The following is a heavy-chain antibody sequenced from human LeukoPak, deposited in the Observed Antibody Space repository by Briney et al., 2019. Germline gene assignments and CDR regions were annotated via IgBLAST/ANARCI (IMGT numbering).Heavy chain of an antibody. CDR1: GFTFSSYA. V-gene: IGHV3-30-3*01. J-gene: IGHJ4*02. Sequence: GGSLRLSCAASGFTFSSYAMHWVRQAPGKGLEWVAVISYDGSNKYYADSVKGRFTISRDNSKDTLYLQMNSLRAEDTAVYYCARGPDYGDSYWGQGTLVTVSS. D-gene: IGHD4-17*01. CDR2: ISYDGSNK. CDR3: ARGPDYGDSY.